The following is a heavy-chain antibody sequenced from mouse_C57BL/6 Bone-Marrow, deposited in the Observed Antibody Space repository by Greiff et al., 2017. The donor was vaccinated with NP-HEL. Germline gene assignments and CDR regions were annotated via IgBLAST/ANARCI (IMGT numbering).Heavy chain of an antibody. Sequence: EVKLQESGPVLVKPGASVKMSCKASGYTFTDYYMNCVKQSHGKSLEWIGVINPYNGGTSYNQKFKGKATLTVDKSSSTAYMELNSLTSEDSAVYYCARSRIYYGSSYDYWGQGTTLTVSS. CDR2: INPYNGGT. J-gene: IGHJ2*01. V-gene: IGHV1-19*01. CDR1: GYTFTDYY. CDR3: ARSRIYYGSSYDY. D-gene: IGHD1-1*01.